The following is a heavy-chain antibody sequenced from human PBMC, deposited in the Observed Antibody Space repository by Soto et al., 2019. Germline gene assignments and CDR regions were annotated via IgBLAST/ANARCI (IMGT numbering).Heavy chain of an antibody. CDR2: ISGSGGST. J-gene: IGHJ4*02. V-gene: IGHV3-23*01. CDR3: AKDGSGASGGYFDY. D-gene: IGHD3-10*01. CDR1: GFTFSSYA. Sequence: XGSLRLSCAAAGFTFSSYAMSWVRQAPGRGLEWVSAISGSGGSTYYADSVKGRFTISRDNSKNTLYLQMNSLRAEDTAVYYCAKDGSGASGGYFDYWGQGTLVTVSS.